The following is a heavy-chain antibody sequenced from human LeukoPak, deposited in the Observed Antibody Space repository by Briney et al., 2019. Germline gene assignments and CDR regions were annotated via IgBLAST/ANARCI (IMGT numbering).Heavy chain of an antibody. V-gene: IGHV4-34*01. CDR3: ARRGSGSYYNDLMDY. CDR2: INHSGST. CDR1: GGSFSGYY. D-gene: IGHD3-10*01. J-gene: IGHJ4*02. Sequence: SETLSLTCAVYGGSFSGYYWSWIRQPPGKGLEWIGEINHSGSTNYNPSLKGRVTISVDTSKNQFSLKLSSVTAADTAVYYCARRGSGSYYNDLMDYWGQGTLVTVSS.